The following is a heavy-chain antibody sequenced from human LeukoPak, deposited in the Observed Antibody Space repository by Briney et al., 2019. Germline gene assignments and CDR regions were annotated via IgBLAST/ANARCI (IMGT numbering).Heavy chain of an antibody. CDR1: GGSISSGSYY. J-gene: IGHJ3*02. D-gene: IGHD1-26*01. CDR3: ARDVGTTQRNAFDI. V-gene: IGHV4-61*02. Sequence: PSETLSLTCTVSGGSISSGSYYWNWIRQPAGKGLEWIGRIYTSGNTNYNPSLKSRVTISVDTSKNQFSLRLSSVTAADTAVYYCARDVGTTQRNAFDIWGQGTIVSVSS. CDR2: IYTSGNT.